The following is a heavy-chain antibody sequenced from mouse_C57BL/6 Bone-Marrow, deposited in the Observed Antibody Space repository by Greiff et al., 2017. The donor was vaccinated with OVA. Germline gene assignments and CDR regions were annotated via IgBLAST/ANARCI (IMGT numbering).Heavy chain of an antibody. Sequence: VKLVESGPGLVQPSQSLSITCTVSGFSLTSYGVHWVRQSPGKGLEWLGVIWRGGSTDYYAAFMSRLSITKDNSKSQVFFKMNSLQADDTAIYYCAKTLGSNSYAMDYWGQGTSVTVSS. D-gene: IGHD2-5*01. CDR2: IWRGGST. CDR3: AKTLGSNSYAMDY. CDR1: GFSLTSYG. J-gene: IGHJ4*01. V-gene: IGHV2-5*01.